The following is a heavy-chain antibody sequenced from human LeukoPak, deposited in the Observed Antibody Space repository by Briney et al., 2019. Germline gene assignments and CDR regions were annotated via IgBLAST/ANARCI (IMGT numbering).Heavy chain of an antibody. CDR1: GSTFSSYA. CDR3: VKGGAYIVVVVAAT. CDR2: ISSNGGST. V-gene: IGHV3-64D*09. Sequence: GGSLRLSCSASGSTFSSYAMHWVRQTPGKGLEYVSAISSNGGSTYYADSVKGRFTISRDNSKNTLYLQMSSLRAEDTAVYYCVKGGAYIVVVVAATWGQGTLVTVSS. J-gene: IGHJ5*02. D-gene: IGHD2-15*01.